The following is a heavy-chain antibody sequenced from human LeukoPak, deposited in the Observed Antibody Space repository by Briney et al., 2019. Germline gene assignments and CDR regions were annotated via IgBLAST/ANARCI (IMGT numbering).Heavy chain of an antibody. CDR2: IYISGST. Sequence: PSETLSLTCTVSGGSTSSYYWSWIRQPAGKGLEWIGRIYISGSTNYNPSLKSRVTMSVDTSKNQFSLKLSSVTAADTAVYYCARHASSWYYYYYYYMDVWGKGTTVTVSS. CDR1: GGSTSSYY. J-gene: IGHJ6*03. CDR3: ARHASSWYYYYYYYMDV. V-gene: IGHV4-4*07. D-gene: IGHD6-13*01.